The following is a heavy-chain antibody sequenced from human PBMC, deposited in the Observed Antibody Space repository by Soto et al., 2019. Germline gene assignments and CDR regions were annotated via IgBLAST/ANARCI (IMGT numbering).Heavy chain of an antibody. J-gene: IGHJ4*02. CDR3: ARGKDYAEGCY. Sequence: EVQLVESGGGLVQPGGSLRLSGSASGFTFSSYSMNWVRQAPGKGREWVSYISSSSSTIYYSDSVKGRFTISRDNAKNSLYLPMNSLRDEDTAVYYCARGKDYAEGCYWGQGTLVTVSS. V-gene: IGHV3-48*02. CDR2: ISSSSSTI. D-gene: IGHD4-17*01. CDR1: GFTFSSYS.